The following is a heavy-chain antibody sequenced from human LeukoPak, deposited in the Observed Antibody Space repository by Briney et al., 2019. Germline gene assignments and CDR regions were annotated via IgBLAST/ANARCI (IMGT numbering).Heavy chain of an antibody. Sequence: SETLSLTCTVSGGSASSGNYYWSWIRQPPGKGLERIGYISNSGSTNYNPSLKSRVTTSVDMSKNYFSLKLSSVTAADTAVYYCAKGGGGGLPFDYWGQGTLVTVSS. CDR3: AKGGGGGLPFDY. J-gene: IGHJ4*02. CDR1: GGSASSGNYY. V-gene: IGHV4-61*03. CDR2: ISNSGST. D-gene: IGHD3-16*01.